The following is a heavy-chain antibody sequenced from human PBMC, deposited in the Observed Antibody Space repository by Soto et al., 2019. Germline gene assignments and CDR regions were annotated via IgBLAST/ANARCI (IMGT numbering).Heavy chain of an antibody. CDR1: GGSVSSDIYY. D-gene: IGHD3-22*01. CDR2: IYYSGST. V-gene: IGHV4-31*03. CDR3: ARRYDYDSGGYRFDY. Sequence: SATLSLACIVSGGSVSSDIYYWTWIRQHQGKGPEWIGHIYYSGSTYYNPSLKSRVTISLYMSKNKFSLKLTYVSSADKAVYYCARRYDYDSGGYRFDYLGQRTLIT. J-gene: IGHJ4*02.